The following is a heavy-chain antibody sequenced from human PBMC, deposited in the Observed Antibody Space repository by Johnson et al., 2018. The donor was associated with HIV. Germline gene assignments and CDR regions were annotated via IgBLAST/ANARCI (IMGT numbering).Heavy chain of an antibody. CDR3: ARDRATIFGVDDAFDI. CDR1: GFRFDDYA. D-gene: IGHD3-3*01. J-gene: IGHJ3*02. CDR2: ISWTSGSI. Sequence: VQLVESGGAVVQPGGSLRLSCAASGFRFDDYAMHWVRQAPGKGLEWVSGISWTSGSIGYADSVKGRFTISRDNAKNTLYLQMNSLRAEDTAVYYCARDRATIFGVDDAFDIWGQGTMVTVSS. V-gene: IGHV3-9*01.